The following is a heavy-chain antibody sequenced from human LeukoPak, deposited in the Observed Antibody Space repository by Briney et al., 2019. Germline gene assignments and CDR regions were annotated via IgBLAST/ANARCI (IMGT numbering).Heavy chain of an antibody. D-gene: IGHD3-10*02. V-gene: IGHV3-30*04. CDR3: AELGITMIGGV. J-gene: IGHJ6*04. CDR1: GFTFSSYA. CDR2: ISYDGSNK. Sequence: GGSLRLSCAASGFTFSSYAMHWVRQAPGKGLEWVAVISYDGSNKYYTDSVKGRFTISRDNSKNTLYPQMNSLRAEDTAVYYCAELGITMIGGVWGKGTTVTISS.